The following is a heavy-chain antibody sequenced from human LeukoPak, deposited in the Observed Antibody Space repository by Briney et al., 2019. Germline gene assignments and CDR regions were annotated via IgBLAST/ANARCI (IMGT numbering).Heavy chain of an antibody. CDR3: ARRTVTTAAGYYYYMDV. CDR2: IYYSGST. V-gene: IGHV4-59*01. CDR1: GVSISSYY. Sequence: SETLSLTCTVSGVSISSYYWSWLRQPPPKGLERLGYIYYSGSTNYNPSLKSRVTISVDTSKNQFSLKLSSVTAADTAVYYCARRTVTTAAGYYYYMDVWGKGTTVTVSS. D-gene: IGHD4-17*01. J-gene: IGHJ6*03.